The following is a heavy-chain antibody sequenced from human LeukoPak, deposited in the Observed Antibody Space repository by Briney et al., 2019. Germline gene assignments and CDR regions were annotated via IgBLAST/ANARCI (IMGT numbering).Heavy chain of an antibody. D-gene: IGHD2-15*01. CDR2: INHSGTT. J-gene: IGHJ5*02. Sequence: SETLSLTCAVYGGSFSSYYWSWIRQSPGKGLEWIGEINHSGTTKYNPSLKSRVTISVDTSKNQFSLKLSSVTAADTAVYYCARGRRATYCSGGSCYSSNYNNWFDPWGQGTLVTVSS. V-gene: IGHV4-34*01. CDR1: GGSFSSYY. CDR3: ARGRRATYCSGGSCYSSNYNNWFDP.